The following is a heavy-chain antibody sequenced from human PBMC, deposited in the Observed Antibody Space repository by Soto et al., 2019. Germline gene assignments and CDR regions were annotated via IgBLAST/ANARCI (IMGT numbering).Heavy chain of an antibody. V-gene: IGHV1-8*01. Sequence: QVQLVQSGAEVKKPGASVKVSCKASGYTFTSYDINWVRQATGQGLEWMGWMNPNSGNTGYAQKFQGRVTMTRNTSISTADMELSSLRSEDTAVYYCALSSGYYIHDAFDIWGQGTMVTVSS. D-gene: IGHD3-22*01. CDR2: MNPNSGNT. CDR1: GYTFTSYD. CDR3: ALSSGYYIHDAFDI. J-gene: IGHJ3*02.